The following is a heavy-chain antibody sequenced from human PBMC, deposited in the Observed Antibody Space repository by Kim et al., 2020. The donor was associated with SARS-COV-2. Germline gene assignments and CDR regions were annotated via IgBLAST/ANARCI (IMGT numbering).Heavy chain of an antibody. CDR1: GFTFSSYS. CDR3: ARDRVRGVIMLNYY. J-gene: IGHJ4*02. V-gene: IGHV3-21*01. CDR2: ISSSSSSI. D-gene: IGHD3-10*01. Sequence: GGSLRLSCAASGFTFSSYSMNWVRQAPGKGLEWVSSISSSSSSIYYADAVKGRFTISRDNAKNSLYLQMNSLRAEDTAVYYCARDRVRGVIMLNYYWGQGTLVTVSS.